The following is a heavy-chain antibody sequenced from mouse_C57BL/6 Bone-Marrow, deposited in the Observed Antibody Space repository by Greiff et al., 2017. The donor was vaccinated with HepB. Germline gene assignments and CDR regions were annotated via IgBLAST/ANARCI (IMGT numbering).Heavy chain of an antibody. CDR2: ISDGGSYT. D-gene: IGHD2-5*01. CDR3: ARGGPTIVTTWYFDV. CDR1: GFTFSSYA. J-gene: IGHJ1*03. Sequence: GHLVESGGGLVKPGGSLKLSCAASGFTFSSYAMSWVRQTPEKRLEWVATISDGGSYTYYPDNVKGRFTISRDNAKNNLYLQMSHLKSEDTAMYYCARGGPTIVTTWYFDVWGTGTTVTVSS. V-gene: IGHV5-4*01.